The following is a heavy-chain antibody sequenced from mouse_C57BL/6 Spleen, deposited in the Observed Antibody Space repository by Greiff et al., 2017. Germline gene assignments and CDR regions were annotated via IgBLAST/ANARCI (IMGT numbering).Heavy chain of an antibody. CDR2: ISSGGDYI. J-gene: IGHJ2*01. D-gene: IGHD1-1*01. CDR3: TRVSGSPYYFDY. CDR1: GFTFSSYA. V-gene: IGHV5S21*01. Sequence: VKVEESGEGLVKPGGSLKLSCAASGFTFSSYAMSWVRQTPEKRLEWVAYISSGGDYIYYADTVKGRFTISRDNARNTLYLQMSSLKSEDTAMYYCTRVSGSPYYFDYWGQGTTLTVSS.